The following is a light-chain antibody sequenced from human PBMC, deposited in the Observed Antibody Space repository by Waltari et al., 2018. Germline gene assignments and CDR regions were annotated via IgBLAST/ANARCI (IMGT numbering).Light chain of an antibody. V-gene: IGKV1-39*01. CDR2: AAS. Sequence: DIQMTQSPSSLPASVGDRVTITCRASQSISSYLNWYQQKPVKAPKLLSYAASSLQSGVPSRFSGSGSGTDFTLTISSLQPEDFATYYCRQSYSTPKMYTFGQGTKLEIK. CDR1: QSISSY. J-gene: IGKJ2*01. CDR3: RQSYSTPKMYT.